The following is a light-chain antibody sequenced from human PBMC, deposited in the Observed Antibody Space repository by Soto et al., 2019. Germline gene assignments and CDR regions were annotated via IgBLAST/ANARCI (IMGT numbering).Light chain of an antibody. CDR1: SGHSTYI. Sequence: QAVVTQSSSASASLGSSVKLTCTLSSGHSTYIIAWHQQQPGHAPRYLMKLEGSGTYNKGSGVPDRFSGSSSGADRYLAISTLQSEDEADYYCETWDSNTRNWVFGGGTKLTVL. J-gene: IGLJ3*02. CDR2: LEGSGTY. V-gene: IGLV4-60*03. CDR3: ETWDSNTRNWV.